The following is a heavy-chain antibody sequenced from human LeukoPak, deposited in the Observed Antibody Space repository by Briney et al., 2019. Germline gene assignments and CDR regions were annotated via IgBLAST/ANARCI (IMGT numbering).Heavy chain of an antibody. CDR1: GFTFSTFA. CDR2: IFPSGGEI. CDR3: ARGDLQQLVVYYYYYMDV. D-gene: IGHD6-13*01. V-gene: IGHV3-23*01. Sequence: GGSLRLSCAASGFTFSTFAVIWVRQPPGKGLEWVSSIFPSGGEIHYADSVRGRFTISRDNSKSTLSLQMNSLRAEDTAVYYCARGDLQQLVVYYYYYMDVWGKGTTVTVSS. J-gene: IGHJ6*03.